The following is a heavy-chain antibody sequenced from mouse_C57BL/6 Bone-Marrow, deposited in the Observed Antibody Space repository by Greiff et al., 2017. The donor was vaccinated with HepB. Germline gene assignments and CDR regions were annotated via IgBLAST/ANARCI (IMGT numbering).Heavy chain of an antibody. CDR2: IWRGGST. CDR1: GFSLTSYG. Sequence: VHLVESGPGLVQPSQSLSITCTVSGFSLTSYGVHWVRQSPGKGLEWLGVIWRGGSTDYNAAFMSRLSITKDNSKSQVFFKMNSLQADDTAIYYCAKNWDEYYAMDYWGQGTSVTVSS. CDR3: AKNWDEYYAMDY. J-gene: IGHJ4*01. V-gene: IGHV2-5*01. D-gene: IGHD4-1*01.